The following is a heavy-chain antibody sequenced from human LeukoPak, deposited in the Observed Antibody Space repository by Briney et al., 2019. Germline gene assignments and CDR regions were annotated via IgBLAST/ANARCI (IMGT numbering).Heavy chain of an antibody. CDR2: MNPNSGNT. CDR1: GYTFTSYD. CDR3: ARGAPPGSSGWVSFDY. J-gene: IGHJ4*02. V-gene: IGHV1-8*01. Sequence: ASVKVSCKASGYTFTSYDINWVRQATGQGLEWMGWMNPNSGNTGYAQKFQGRVTMTRNTSISTAYMELSSLRSEDTAVYCCARGAPPGSSGWVSFDYWGQGTLVTVSS. D-gene: IGHD6-19*01.